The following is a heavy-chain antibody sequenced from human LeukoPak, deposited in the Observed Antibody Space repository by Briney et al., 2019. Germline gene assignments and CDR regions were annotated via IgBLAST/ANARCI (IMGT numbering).Heavy chain of an antibody. CDR3: ARSPYSESYYGDALDI. D-gene: IGHD1-26*01. CDR1: GFTFDDYG. Sequence: GGSLRLSCAASGFTFDDYGMSWVRQAPGKGLEWVSYISSSGSTIYYADSVKGRFTISRDNAKNSLYLQMNSLRAEDTAVYYCARSPYSESYYGDALDIWGQGTMVTVSS. V-gene: IGHV3-48*03. CDR2: ISSSGSTI. J-gene: IGHJ3*02.